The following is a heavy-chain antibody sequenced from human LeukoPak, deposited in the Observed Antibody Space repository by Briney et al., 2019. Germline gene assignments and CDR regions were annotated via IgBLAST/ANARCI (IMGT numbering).Heavy chain of an antibody. CDR2: ISAYNGNT. Sequence: ASVKVSCKASGYTFTSYSISWVRQAPGQGLEWMGWISAYNGNTNYAQKLQGRVTMTTDTSTSTAYMELRSLRSDDTAIYYCAKIAASDTGEGYWGQGTLVTVSS. D-gene: IGHD6-13*01. V-gene: IGHV1-18*01. CDR3: AKIAASDTGEGY. CDR1: GYTFTSYS. J-gene: IGHJ4*02.